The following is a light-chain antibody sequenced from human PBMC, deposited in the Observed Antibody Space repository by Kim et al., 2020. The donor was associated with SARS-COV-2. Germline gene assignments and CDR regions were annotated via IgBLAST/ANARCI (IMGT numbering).Light chain of an antibody. CDR1: SANIGTNH. CDR3: ATFDDTLRGQV. V-gene: IGLV1-47*02. Sequence: QSVLTQPPSVSGTSGQTITIACPGRSANIGTNHVCWYQQVPGMAPKLLIYADNQRPSGVPDRFSGSKSGTTVSLAIRGLRSEDEALYFCATFDDTLRGQVFGGGTKVTVL. CDR2: ADN. J-gene: IGLJ3*02.